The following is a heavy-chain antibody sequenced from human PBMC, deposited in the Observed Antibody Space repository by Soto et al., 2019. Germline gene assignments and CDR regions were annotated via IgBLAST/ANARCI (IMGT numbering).Heavy chain of an antibody. Sequence: EVQLVESGGGLVKPGGSLRLSCAASGFTFSKAWMNWVRQAPGKGLEWVGRIKSKTDGGTTDYAAPVKGRFTISRDDSKNTLYLQINSLKTEDAAVYYCTIAPQWLVRKFDYWGQGTLVTVSS. J-gene: IGHJ4*02. CDR2: IKSKTDGGTT. V-gene: IGHV3-15*07. D-gene: IGHD6-19*01. CDR1: GFTFSKAW. CDR3: TIAPQWLVRKFDY.